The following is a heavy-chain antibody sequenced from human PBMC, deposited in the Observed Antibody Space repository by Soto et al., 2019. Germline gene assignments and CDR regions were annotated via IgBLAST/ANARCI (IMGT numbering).Heavy chain of an antibody. Sequence: GGSLRLSCAASGFTFSGKTMYWVRQAPGKGLEWVALIAPDASQIYYADSAKGRFTISRDNSKNTLYLQMNSLRAEDTAVYYCAKRAVVGAARYFDYWGLGTLVTVSS. CDR2: IAPDASQI. CDR1: GFTFSGKT. D-gene: IGHD2-15*01. CDR3: AKRAVVGAARYFDY. V-gene: IGHV3-30-3*02. J-gene: IGHJ4*02.